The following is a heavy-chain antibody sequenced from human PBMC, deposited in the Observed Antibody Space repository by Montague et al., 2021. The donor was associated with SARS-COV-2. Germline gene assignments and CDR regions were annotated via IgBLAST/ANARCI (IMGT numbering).Heavy chain of an antibody. D-gene: IGHD5-12*01. Sequence: SETLSLTCTVSGGSISSNNCNWDWIRQPPGKGLDWIGSIYDSGSTYYXPSLKSRVTISVDTSKNHFSLKLNSVTAADTAVYYCARRGRKLLPVATTIGGFDVWGQGTMVTVSS. CDR1: GGSISSNNCN. V-gene: IGHV4-39*02. CDR2: IYDSGST. CDR3: ARRGRKLLPVATTIGGFDV. J-gene: IGHJ3*01.